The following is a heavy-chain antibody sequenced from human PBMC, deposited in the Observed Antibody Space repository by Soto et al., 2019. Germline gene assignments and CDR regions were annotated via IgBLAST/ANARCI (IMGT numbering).Heavy chain of an antibody. CDR1: GFTVSSNY. CDR3: ASASGYDRYYYYYGMDV. CDR2: IYSGGST. J-gene: IGHJ6*02. V-gene: IGHV3-53*01. D-gene: IGHD5-12*01. Sequence: GGSLRLSCAASGFTVSSNYMSWVRQAPGKGLEWVSVIYSGGSTYYADSVKGRFTISRDNSKNTLYLQMNSLRAEDTAVYHCASASGYDRYYYYYGMDVWGQGTTVTVSS.